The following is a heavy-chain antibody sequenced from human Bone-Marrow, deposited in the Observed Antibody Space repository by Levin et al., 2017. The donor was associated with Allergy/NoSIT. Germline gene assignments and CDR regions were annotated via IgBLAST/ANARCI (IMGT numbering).Heavy chain of an antibody. D-gene: IGHD2-2*01. CDR2: TWSDGTNK. CDR1: GFIFSDYG. V-gene: IGHV3-33*01. J-gene: IGHJ6*03. CDR3: ARDICSTSCHHDYMDV. Sequence: GGSLRLSCAASGFIFSDYGLHWVRQAPGKGLEWVAFTWSDGTNKYYGDSVKGRFTISRDNSRNTLFLQMNSLRAEDTAVYYCARDICSTSCHHDYMDVWGKGTTVTVSS.